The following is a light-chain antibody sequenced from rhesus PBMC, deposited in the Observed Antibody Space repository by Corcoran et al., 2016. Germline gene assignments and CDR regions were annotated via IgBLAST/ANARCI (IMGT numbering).Light chain of an antibody. CDR3: SSYAGSDTYI. CDR2: KVS. V-gene: IGLV2-32*02. CDR1: SSYIGNYNY. J-gene: IGLJ1*01. Sequence: QAALTQPRSGSGSPGQSVTISFTGTSSYIGNYNYVSWYQQHPVTAPKVIIYKVSNRPSGVSDRFSGSKSGNTASLTISGLQAEDEADYYCSSYAGSDTYIFGSGTRLSVL.